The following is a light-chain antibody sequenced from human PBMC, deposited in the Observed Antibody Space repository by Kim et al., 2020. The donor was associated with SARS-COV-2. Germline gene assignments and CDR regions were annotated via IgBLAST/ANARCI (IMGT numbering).Light chain of an antibody. V-gene: IGKV1-5*03. CDR2: KTS. J-gene: IGKJ1*01. CDR1: QTINNK. Sequence: DIQMTQSPSSLSASVGDRVTITCRASQTINNKLAWYQQKPGKALKLLMYKTSTLESGVPSRFSGSGSGTEFTLTISSLQPDDFATYYRQQNSDHWTFGQGTKVDIK. CDR3: QQNSDHWT.